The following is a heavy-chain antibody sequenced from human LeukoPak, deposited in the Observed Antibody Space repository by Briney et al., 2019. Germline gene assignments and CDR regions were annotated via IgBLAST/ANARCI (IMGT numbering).Heavy chain of an antibody. D-gene: IGHD7-27*01. CDR1: GGSISSGSYY. Sequence: PSQTLSLTCTVSGGSISSGSYYWSWIRQPAGKGLEWIGRIYTSGSTNYNPSLKSRVTISVDTSKNQFSLRLRSVTAADTAVYYCARQAQSLLGAFDIWGQGTMVTVSS. CDR2: IYTSGST. V-gene: IGHV4-61*02. CDR3: ARQAQSLLGAFDI. J-gene: IGHJ3*02.